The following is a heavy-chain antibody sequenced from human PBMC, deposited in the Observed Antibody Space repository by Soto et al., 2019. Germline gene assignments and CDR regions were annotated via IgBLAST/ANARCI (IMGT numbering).Heavy chain of an antibody. V-gene: IGHV2-70*13. CDR1: GFSLNSNGMC. J-gene: IGHJ6*02. CDR2: IDWDDDK. Sequence: SGPTLVHPTQTLTLTCTFSGFSLNSNGMCVNWIHQPSGIALQWLALIDWDDDKYYSTSLKTRLTISRDTSKNQLVLTMTNMDPVDIATYYCARTSALPLGYPVGMDVWGQGTTVTVSS. CDR3: ARTSALPLGYPVGMDV. D-gene: IGHD7-27*01.